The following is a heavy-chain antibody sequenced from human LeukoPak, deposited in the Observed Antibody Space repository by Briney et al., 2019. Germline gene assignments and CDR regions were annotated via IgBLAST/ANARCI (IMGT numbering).Heavy chain of an antibody. D-gene: IGHD3-10*01. V-gene: IGHV3-23*01. CDR2: LSGSGGGT. CDR1: GITLSNYG. J-gene: IGHJ4*02. Sequence: PGESLRLSCAVSGITLSNYGMSWVRQAPGKGLEWVAGLSGSGGGTYYADSVQGRFTISRDNPKNTLYLQMNSPRAEDTAVYFCAKRGVVIRVFLVGFHKEAYYFDSWGQGALVTVSS. CDR3: AKRGVVIRVFLVGFHKEAYYFDS.